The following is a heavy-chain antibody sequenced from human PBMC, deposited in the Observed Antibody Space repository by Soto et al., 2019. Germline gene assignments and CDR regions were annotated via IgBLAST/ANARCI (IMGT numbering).Heavy chain of an antibody. CDR2: IWSDGSYS. Sequence: QVQLVDSGGDVVQPGRSLRLSCAASGFTFSSYGMHWVRQAPDKGLGWVAVIWSDGSYSSYADSVKGRFTISRDNSKNTVYLQMNSLRVEDTAVYYCARDRGYYYDGVDVWGQGTTVTVSS. CDR1: GFTFSSYG. V-gene: IGHV3-33*01. J-gene: IGHJ6*02. CDR3: ARDRGYYYDGVDV.